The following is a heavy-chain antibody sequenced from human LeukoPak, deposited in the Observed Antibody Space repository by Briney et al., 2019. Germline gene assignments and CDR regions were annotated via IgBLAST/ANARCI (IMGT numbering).Heavy chain of an antibody. CDR3: ARSARWLQDFDY. J-gene: IGHJ4*02. V-gene: IGHV4-39*01. Sequence: SETLSLTCTVSGGSISSGSYYWDWIRQPPGKGLEWIGSTSYSGSTYYNPSLKSRVTMSVDTSKNQFSLKLSSVTAADTAVYYCARSARWLQDFDYWGQGTLVTVSS. CDR2: TSYSGST. D-gene: IGHD5-24*01. CDR1: GGSISSGSYY.